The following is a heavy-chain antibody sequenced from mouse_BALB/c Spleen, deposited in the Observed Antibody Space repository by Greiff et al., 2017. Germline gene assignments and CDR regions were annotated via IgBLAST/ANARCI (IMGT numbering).Heavy chain of an antibody. D-gene: IGHD2-4*01. J-gene: IGHJ3*01. CDR2: IDPANGNT. CDR3: ARDYDYAWFAY. V-gene: IGHV14-3*02. Sequence: VQLQQSGAELVKPGASVKLSCTASGSNITDTYMHWVKQRPEQGLEWIGRIDPANGNTKYDPKFQGKATITADTSSNTAYLQLSSLTSEDTAVYYCARDYDYAWFAYWGQGTLVTVSA. CDR1: GSNITDTY.